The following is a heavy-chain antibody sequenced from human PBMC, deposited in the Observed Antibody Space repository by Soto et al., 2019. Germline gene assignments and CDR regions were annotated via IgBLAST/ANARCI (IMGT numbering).Heavy chain of an antibody. CDR2: IYYRGNG. CDR3: ARLEGLATITYYFDF. Sequence: QLQLQESGPGLVKPSETLSLTCSVSDDSINSDKYYWGWIRQPPGQGLEWIGSIYYRGNGYYNPSLQTRVTTALSKSRSLFSLKLNSVTAADSAVYFCARLEGLATITYYFDFWGPGALVTVSS. V-gene: IGHV4-39*01. CDR1: DDSINSDKYY. J-gene: IGHJ4*02. D-gene: IGHD6-19*01.